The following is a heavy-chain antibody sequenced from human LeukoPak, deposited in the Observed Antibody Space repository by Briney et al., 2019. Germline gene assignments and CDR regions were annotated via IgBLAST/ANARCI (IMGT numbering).Heavy chain of an antibody. J-gene: IGHJ5*02. CDR1: GYTFTGYY. Sequence: ASVKVSCKASGYTFTGYYMHWVRQAPGQGLEWMGWINPNSGGTNYAQKFQGRVTMTRDTSISTAYMELSRLRSDDTAVYYCARAHQLLFRGFDNRFDPWGQGTLVTVSS. CDR3: ARAHQLLFRGFDNRFDP. D-gene: IGHD2-2*01. V-gene: IGHV1-2*02. CDR2: INPNSGGT.